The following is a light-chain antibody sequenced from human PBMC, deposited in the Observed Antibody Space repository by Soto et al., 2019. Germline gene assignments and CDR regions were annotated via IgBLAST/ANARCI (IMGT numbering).Light chain of an antibody. CDR3: QQYGGSPLFT. Sequence: EIVLTQSPGTLSLSPGERATLSCRASQGVTTAYLAWYQHKPGQAPRLLIFGASNRATGIPDRFSGSESGTDFTLSICRLEPEDFAVYSCQQYGGSPLFTFGPGTRVDLK. CDR2: GAS. CDR1: QGVTTAY. V-gene: IGKV3-20*01. J-gene: IGKJ3*01.